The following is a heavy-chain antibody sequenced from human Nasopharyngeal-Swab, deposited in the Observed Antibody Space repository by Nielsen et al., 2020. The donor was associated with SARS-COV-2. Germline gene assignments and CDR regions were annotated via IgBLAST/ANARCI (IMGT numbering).Heavy chain of an antibody. CDR3: AKLDVVRGVIITSYAFDI. J-gene: IGHJ3*02. V-gene: IGHV3-30*18. CDR2: ISYDGSNK. D-gene: IGHD3-10*01. Sequence: VRQAPGKGLEWVAVISYDGSNKYYADSVKGRFTISRDNSKNTLYLQMNSLRAEDTAVYYCAKLDVVRGVIITSYAFDIWGQGTMVTVSS.